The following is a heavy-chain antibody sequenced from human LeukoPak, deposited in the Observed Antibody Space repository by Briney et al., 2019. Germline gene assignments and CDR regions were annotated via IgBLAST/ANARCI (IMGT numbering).Heavy chain of an antibody. J-gene: IGHJ4*02. CDR2: ISAYNGNT. V-gene: IGHV1-18*01. Sequence: ASVKVSCKASGYTFTSYGISWVRQAPGQGLEWMGWISAYNGNTNYAQKLQGRVTMTTDTSTITDYMELRSLRSDDTAVYYCARLDGVQLWLEDYWGQGTLVTVSS. CDR3: ARLDGVQLWLEDY. CDR1: GYTFTSYG. D-gene: IGHD5-18*01.